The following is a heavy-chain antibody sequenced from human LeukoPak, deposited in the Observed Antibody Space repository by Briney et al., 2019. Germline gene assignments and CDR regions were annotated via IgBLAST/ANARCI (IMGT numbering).Heavy chain of an antibody. Sequence: SETLSLTCAVYGGSFSGYYWSWIRQPPGKGLEWIGEINHSGGTNYNPSLKSRVTISVDTSKNQFSLKLSSVTAADTAVYYCARGRRSSTSCHIDYWGQGTLVTVSS. CDR1: GGSFSGYY. CDR2: INHSGGT. J-gene: IGHJ4*02. D-gene: IGHD2-2*01. CDR3: ARGRRSSTSCHIDY. V-gene: IGHV4-34*01.